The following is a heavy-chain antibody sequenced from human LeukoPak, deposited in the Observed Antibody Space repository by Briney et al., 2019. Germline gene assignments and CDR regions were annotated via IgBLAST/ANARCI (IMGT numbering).Heavy chain of an antibody. V-gene: IGHV4-59*12. CDR2: IYYSGST. Sequence: SETLSLTCTVSGGSISSYYWSWIRQPPGKGLEWIGYIYYSGSTNYNPSLESRVTISVDTSKNQFSLKLSSVTAADTAVYYCARDLGSIVGAYFDYWGQGTLVTVSS. J-gene: IGHJ4*02. CDR1: GGSISSYY. CDR3: ARDLGSIVGAYFDY. D-gene: IGHD1-26*01.